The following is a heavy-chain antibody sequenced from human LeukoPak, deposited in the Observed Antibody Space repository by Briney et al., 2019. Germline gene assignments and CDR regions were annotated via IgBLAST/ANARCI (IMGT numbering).Heavy chain of an antibody. V-gene: IGHV3-33*01. Sequence: PGGSLRLSCAASGFTFSSYGMHWVRQAPCKGLEWVAVIWYDGSNKYYADSVKGRFTISRDNSKNTLYLQMNSLRAEDTAVYYCARDTAGTYTSYYYYGMDVWGQGTTVTVSS. D-gene: IGHD1-1*01. J-gene: IGHJ6*02. CDR2: IWYDGSNK. CDR3: ARDTAGTYTSYYYYGMDV. CDR1: GFTFSSYG.